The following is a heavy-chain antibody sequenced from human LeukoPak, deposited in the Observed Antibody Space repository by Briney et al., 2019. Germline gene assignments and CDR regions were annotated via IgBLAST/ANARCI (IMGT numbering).Heavy chain of an antibody. Sequence: SETLSLTCSVSGGPINSYYGRWIPQAAGKGLECIGRIYTSGSTNYNPSLQSRVTMSLDTSKNQFSLNLSSVTAADTAVYYCARGLGGKGLAERGLDHWGQGILVTVSS. D-gene: IGHD6-19*01. J-gene: IGHJ1*01. CDR3: ARGLGGKGLAERGLDH. CDR2: IYTSGST. CDR1: GGPINSYY. V-gene: IGHV4-4*07.